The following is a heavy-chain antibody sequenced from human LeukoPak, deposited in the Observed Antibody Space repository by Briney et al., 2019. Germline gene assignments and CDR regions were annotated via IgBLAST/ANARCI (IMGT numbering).Heavy chain of an antibody. J-gene: IGHJ6*02. CDR3: ARVLRYFGSPDA. CDR1: GYTFTGYY. D-gene: IGHD3-9*01. CDR2: IDPSSGGT. V-gene: IGHV1-2*02. Sequence: ASVKVSCKASGYTFTGYYMHWVRQAPGQGLEWMGWIDPSSGGTKYAQEFQGRVTMTRDTSISTAYIEVSRLTSDDTALYYCARVLRYFGSPDAWGQGTTVTVSS.